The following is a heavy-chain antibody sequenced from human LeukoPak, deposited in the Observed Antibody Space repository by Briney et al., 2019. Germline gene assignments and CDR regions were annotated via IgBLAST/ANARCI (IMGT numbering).Heavy chain of an antibody. V-gene: IGHV1-18*01. J-gene: IGHJ4*02. CDR1: GYTLTSYG. Sequence: ASVKVSCEASGYTLTSYGINWMRQAPGQGLEWMGWISTQSGNTNYAQKVQGRLTLTTDRSTNTAYMELRSLRSDDTAAYYCARGAYGDKWGQGTMVTVSS. D-gene: IGHD4-17*01. CDR2: ISTQSGNT. CDR3: ARGAYGDK.